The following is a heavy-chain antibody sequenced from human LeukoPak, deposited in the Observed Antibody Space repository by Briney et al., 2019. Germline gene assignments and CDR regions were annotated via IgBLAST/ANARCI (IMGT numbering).Heavy chain of an antibody. CDR1: GFTFSSYA. D-gene: IGHD2-15*01. V-gene: IGHV3-23*01. CDR2: ISVSGGST. CDR3: AKVVVGNAFDI. J-gene: IGHJ3*02. Sequence: GGSLRLSCAASGFTFSSYAMSWVRQAPGKGLDWVSAISVSGGSTYYADSVEGRFTISRDNSKNTLYLQLNSLRAEDTAVYYCAKVVVGNAFDIWGQGTMVTVSS.